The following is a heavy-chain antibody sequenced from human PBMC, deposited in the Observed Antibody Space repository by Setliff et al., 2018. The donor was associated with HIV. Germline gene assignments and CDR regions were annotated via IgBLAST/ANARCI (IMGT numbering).Heavy chain of an antibody. CDR2: FHYSGST. Sequence: PSETLSLTCNVSAGSFTSSSYYWGWIRQPPGKGLEWIGSFHYSGSTSYNPSLRSRVTISVDTSKNQFSLELTSVTAADTAVYYCAREGEQFFYGMDVWGQGTTVTVSS. J-gene: IGHJ6*02. CDR1: AGSFTSSSYY. V-gene: IGHV4-39*02. CDR3: AREGEQFFYGMDV. D-gene: IGHD1-26*01.